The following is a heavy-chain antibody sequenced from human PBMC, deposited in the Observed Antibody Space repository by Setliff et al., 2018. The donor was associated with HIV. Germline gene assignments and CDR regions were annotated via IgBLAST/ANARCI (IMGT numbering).Heavy chain of an antibody. V-gene: IGHV4-4*08. CDR3: AGAPPIFYDILTGYSNYYYYYYMDV. CDR2: IYTSGST. J-gene: IGHJ6*03. Sequence: SETLSLTCTVSGGSISSYYWSWIRQTPGKGLEWIGYIYTSGSTNYNTTLKSRVTISVDTSKNQFSLKLSSVTAADTAVYYCAGAPPIFYDILTGYSNYYYYYYMDVWGKGTTVTSP. CDR1: GGSISSYY. D-gene: IGHD3-9*01.